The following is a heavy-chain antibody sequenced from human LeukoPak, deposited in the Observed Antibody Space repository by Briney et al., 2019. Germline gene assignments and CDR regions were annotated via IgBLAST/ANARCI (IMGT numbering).Heavy chain of an antibody. Sequence: PSETLSLTCTVSGGSISSYYWSWIRQPPGKGLEWIGYIYYSGSTNYNPSLKSRVTISVDTSKNQFSLKLSSVTAADTAVYYCARGLTTAINWFDPWGQGTLVTVSS. CDR1: GGSISSYY. CDR3: ARGLTTAINWFDP. V-gene: IGHV4-59*08. D-gene: IGHD4-11*01. CDR2: IYYSGST. J-gene: IGHJ5*02.